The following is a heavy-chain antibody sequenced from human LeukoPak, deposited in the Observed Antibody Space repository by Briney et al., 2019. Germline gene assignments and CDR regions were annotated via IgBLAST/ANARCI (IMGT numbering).Heavy chain of an antibody. Sequence: GGSLRLSCAASGFTFSNYAMNWVRQAPGKGLEWVSSISGSGGSTYFAGAVKGRVTISRDNSKNTMYMQMNSLRVEDTAVYYCAKGGQNYDFWRFDYWGQGSLVTVSS. CDR2: ISGSGGST. D-gene: IGHD3-3*01. V-gene: IGHV3-23*01. J-gene: IGHJ4*02. CDR1: GFTFSNYA. CDR3: AKGGQNYDFWRFDY.